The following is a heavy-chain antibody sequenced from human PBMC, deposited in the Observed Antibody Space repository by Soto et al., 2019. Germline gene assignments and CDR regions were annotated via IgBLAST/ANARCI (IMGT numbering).Heavy chain of an antibody. V-gene: IGHV3-30*15. J-gene: IGHJ4*02. CDR3: AIPIPDNAYGSDGYYVGPDY. CDR2: ISYDEIHK. Sequence: QVQLVESGGAVVQPGRSLRLSCAASGFRFDRYAIYWVRQTPGKGLECVAVISYDEIHKYYADSVKGRFTISRDNSKEPRYLQMSGLRPEDTALYYCAIPIPDNAYGSDGYYVGPDYWGQGTRVTVSS. D-gene: IGHD3-22*01. CDR1: GFRFDRYA.